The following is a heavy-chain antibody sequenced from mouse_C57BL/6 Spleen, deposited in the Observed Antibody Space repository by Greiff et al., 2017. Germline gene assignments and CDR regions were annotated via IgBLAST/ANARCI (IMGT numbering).Heavy chain of an antibody. CDR2: INPSSGYT. CDR1: GYTFTSYW. Sequence: VQLQQSGAELAKPGASVQLSCKASGYTFTSYWMHWVKQRPGQGLEWIGYINPSSGYTKYNQKFKDKATLTADKSSSTAYMQLSSLTYEDSAVYYCARNYGSSSWYFDVWGTGTTVTVSS. D-gene: IGHD1-1*01. J-gene: IGHJ1*03. V-gene: IGHV1-7*01. CDR3: ARNYGSSSWYFDV.